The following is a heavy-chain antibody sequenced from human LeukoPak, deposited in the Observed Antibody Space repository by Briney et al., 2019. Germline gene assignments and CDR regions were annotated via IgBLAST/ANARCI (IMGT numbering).Heavy chain of an antibody. CDR2: ISYDGSNK. V-gene: IGHV3-30*18. D-gene: IGHD5-12*01. CDR3: AKDTGPPPLGLRYYYYGMDV. Sequence: GRSLRLSCAASGFTFSSYGMHWVRQAPGKGLEWVAVISYDGSNKYYADSVKGRFTISRDNSKNTLYLQMNSLRAEGTAVYYCAKDTGPPPLGLRYYYYGMDVWGQGTTVTVSS. CDR1: GFTFSSYG. J-gene: IGHJ6*02.